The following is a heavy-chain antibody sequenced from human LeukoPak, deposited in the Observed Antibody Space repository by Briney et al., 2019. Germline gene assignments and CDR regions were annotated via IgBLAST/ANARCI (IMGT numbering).Heavy chain of an antibody. CDR2: LRNDGRSK. CDR1: GFTLSNFD. Sequence: GGSLRLSCAASGFTLSNFDMHWVRQAPGKGLEWVAFLRNDGRSKYYADSVKGRFTISADNSDNTLFLQMNSLRGDDTAVYYCARDVASTGTQGWFDPWGQGTVVTVSS. V-gene: IGHV3-30*02. D-gene: IGHD1-1*01. CDR3: ARDVASTGTQGWFDP. J-gene: IGHJ5*02.